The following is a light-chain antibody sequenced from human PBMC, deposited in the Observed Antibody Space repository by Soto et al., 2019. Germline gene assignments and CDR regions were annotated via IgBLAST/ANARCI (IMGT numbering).Light chain of an antibody. CDR2: AAS. CDR1: QGISRW. Sequence: DIQMTQSPSSVSSSVGDRVTITCRASQGISRWLAWYQQKPGKAPKLLIYAASSLQSGVPSRFSCSGSGTDFTLTISILQPEDLATYYCQPANSFPLTFGGGTKVEIK. J-gene: IGKJ4*01. V-gene: IGKV1-12*01. CDR3: QPANSFPLT.